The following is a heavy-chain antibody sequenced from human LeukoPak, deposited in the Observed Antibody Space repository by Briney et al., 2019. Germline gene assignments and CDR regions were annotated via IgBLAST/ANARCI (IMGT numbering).Heavy chain of an antibody. Sequence: SETLSLTCTVSGGSVSSGSYYWGWIRQPPGRGLEWIGYIYYSGSTNYNPSLKSRVTISVDTSKNQFSLKLSSVTAADTAVYYCARAELRYFDWLAPFDYWGQGTLVTVSS. V-gene: IGHV4-61*01. D-gene: IGHD3-9*01. CDR1: GGSVSSGSYY. CDR2: IYYSGST. J-gene: IGHJ4*02. CDR3: ARAELRYFDWLAPFDY.